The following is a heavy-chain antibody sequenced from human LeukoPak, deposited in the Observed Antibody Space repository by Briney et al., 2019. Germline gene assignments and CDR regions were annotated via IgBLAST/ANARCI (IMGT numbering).Heavy chain of an antibody. CDR2: VYYTGST. CDR3: AKVGRITMVRGARGFDY. D-gene: IGHD3-10*01. J-gene: IGHJ4*02. V-gene: IGHV4-59*08. Sequence: SETLSLTCIVSGGTLNSFYWSWIRQPPGRGLEWIGYVYYTGSTTYNPSLKSRLTMTADTSHNQFSLRLISVTAADTAVYYCAKVGRITMVRGARGFDYWGQGTLVTVSS. CDR1: GGTLNSFY.